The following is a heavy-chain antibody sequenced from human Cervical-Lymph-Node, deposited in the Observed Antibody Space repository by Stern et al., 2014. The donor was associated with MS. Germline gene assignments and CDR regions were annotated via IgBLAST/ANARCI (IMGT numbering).Heavy chain of an antibody. CDR1: GYTFTTYW. D-gene: IGHD2-15*01. CDR2: IYPGDSDT. CDR3: ARGIWSFDL. J-gene: IGHJ5*02. V-gene: IGHV5-51*01. Sequence: VQLVQSGAEVKKPGESLAISCECSGYTFTTYWIGWVRQVPGKGLEWMGSIYPGDSDTTYNPSFEGQVTISADKSSSTASLQWSSLKASDTAVYYCARGIWSFDLWGQGTLVTVSS.